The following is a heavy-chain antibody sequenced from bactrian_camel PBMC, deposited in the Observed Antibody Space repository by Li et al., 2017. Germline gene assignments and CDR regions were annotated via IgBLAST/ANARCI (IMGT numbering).Heavy chain of an antibody. D-gene: IGHD1*01. Sequence: DVQLVESGGGSVQAGGSLRLSCAVSGYTYSTYCMGWFRQAPGKEREGVAVVDSDGNAVCADSVKGRFTISKDNAENSVYLQMNSLKVEDTAMYYCATRRYCTSMSPAAFGYWGQGTQVTVS. CDR3: ATRRYCTSMSPAAFGY. J-gene: IGHJ6*01. V-gene: IGHV3S10*01. CDR2: VDSDGNA. CDR1: GYTYSTYC.